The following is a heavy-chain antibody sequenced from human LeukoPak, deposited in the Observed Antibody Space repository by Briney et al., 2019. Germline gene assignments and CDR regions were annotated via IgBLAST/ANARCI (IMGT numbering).Heavy chain of an antibody. D-gene: IGHD3-22*01. CDR1: GFTFSSYG. CDR2: ISGSGGST. Sequence: GGSLRLSCAASGFTFSSYGMSWVRQAPGKGLEWVSAISGSGGSTYYADSVKGRFTISRDNSKNTLYLQMNSLRAEDTAVYYCAKDGGGYYPSYYYYMDVWGKGTTVTISS. CDR3: AKDGGGYYPSYYYYMDV. V-gene: IGHV3-23*01. J-gene: IGHJ6*03.